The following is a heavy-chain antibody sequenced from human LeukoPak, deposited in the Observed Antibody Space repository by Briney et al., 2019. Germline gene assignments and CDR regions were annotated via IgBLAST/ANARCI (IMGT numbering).Heavy chain of an antibody. J-gene: IGHJ3*02. CDR1: TFTFNSYA. D-gene: IGHD3-10*01. CDR3: AKRHYSGAFDI. Sequence: GGSLRLSCAASTFTFNSYAMSWVRQAPGKGLEWVSTISSSGSSTYYADSVKGRYTISRDNSKNTLYLQMNSLRAEDTAVYYCAKRHYSGAFDIWGQGTMVTVSS. V-gene: IGHV3-23*01. CDR2: ISSSGSST.